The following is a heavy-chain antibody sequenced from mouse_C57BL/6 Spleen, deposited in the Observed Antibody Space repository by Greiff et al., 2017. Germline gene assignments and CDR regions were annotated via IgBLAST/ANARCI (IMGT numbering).Heavy chain of an antibody. CDR1: GYTFTSYW. CDR3: AGTGTDSYAMDY. D-gene: IGHD4-1*01. CDR2: IDPSDSET. J-gene: IGHJ4*01. V-gene: IGHV1-52*01. Sequence: QVQLQQPGAELVRPGSSVKLSCKASGYTFTSYWMHWVKQRPIQGLEWIGNIDPSDSETHYNQKFKDKATLTVDKSSSTAYMQLSSLTSEDSAVYYCAGTGTDSYAMDYWGQGTSVTVSS.